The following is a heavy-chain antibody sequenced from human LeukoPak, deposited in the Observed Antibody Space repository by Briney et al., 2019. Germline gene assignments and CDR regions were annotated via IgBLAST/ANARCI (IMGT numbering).Heavy chain of an antibody. CDR1: GFTFSSYW. Sequence: GGALRLSCVASGFTFSSYWMSWVRQAPGKGLEWVANIKQDGSEKYYVDSVKGRFTISRDNAKNSLYLQMNSLRAEDTAVYYCARLLRGVDYWGQGTLVTVSS. V-gene: IGHV3-7*01. J-gene: IGHJ4*02. D-gene: IGHD3-10*01. CDR3: ARLLRGVDY. CDR2: IKQDGSEK.